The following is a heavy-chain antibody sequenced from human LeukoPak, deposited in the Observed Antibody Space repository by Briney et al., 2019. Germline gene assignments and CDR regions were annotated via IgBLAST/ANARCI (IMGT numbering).Heavy chain of an antibody. CDR3: AREAMVRGVIIKAFDY. D-gene: IGHD3-10*01. CDR2: INPNSSGT. V-gene: IGHV1-2*02. CDR1: GYTFTGYY. Sequence: ASVKVSCKASGYTFTGYYMHWVRQAPGQGLEWMGWINPNSSGTNYAQKFQGRVTMTRDTSISTAYMELTRLRSDDTAVYYCAREAMVRGVIIKAFDYWGQGTLVTVSS. J-gene: IGHJ4*02.